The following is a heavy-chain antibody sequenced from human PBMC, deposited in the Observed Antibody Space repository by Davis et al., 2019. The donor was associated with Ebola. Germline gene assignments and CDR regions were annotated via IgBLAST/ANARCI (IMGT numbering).Heavy chain of an antibody. CDR1: GFTFSGSA. V-gene: IGHV3-73*01. CDR2: IRSKANSYAT. J-gene: IGHJ6*03. Sequence: PGGSLRLSCAASGFTFSGSAMHWVRQASGKGLEWVGRIRSKANSYATAYAASVKGRFTISRDDSKNTAYLQMNSLRDEDTAVYYCARAAAMDVWGKGTTVTVSS. D-gene: IGHD2-15*01. CDR3: ARAAAMDV.